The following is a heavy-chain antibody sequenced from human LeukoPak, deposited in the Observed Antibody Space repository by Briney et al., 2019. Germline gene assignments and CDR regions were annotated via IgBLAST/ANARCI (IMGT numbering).Heavy chain of an antibody. Sequence: SEALSLTCTVSGGSISSSSHYWSWIRQPPGKGLEWIASNSGSTYYNPSLKSRVTISVDTSKNQFSLKLSSETAADTAVFYCVRYVVYGSGIYYFDYWGQGTLVTVSS. CDR2: NSGST. CDR1: GGSISSSSHY. D-gene: IGHD3-10*01. CDR3: VRYVVYGSGIYYFDY. V-gene: IGHV4-39*01. J-gene: IGHJ4*02.